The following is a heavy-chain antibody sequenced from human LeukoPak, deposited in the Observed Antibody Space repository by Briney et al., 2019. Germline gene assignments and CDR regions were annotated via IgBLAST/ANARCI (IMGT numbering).Heavy chain of an antibody. CDR1: GYTFTSFD. Sequence: SVKVSCKASGYTFTSFDISWVRQAPGQGLEWMGGITPIFGTANYAQKFQGRVTITTDESTSTAYMELSSLRSEDTAVYYCAREATRITIFGVATSGPFDYWGQGTLVTVSS. D-gene: IGHD3-3*01. CDR3: AREATRITIFGVATSGPFDY. CDR2: ITPIFGTA. J-gene: IGHJ4*02. V-gene: IGHV1-69*05.